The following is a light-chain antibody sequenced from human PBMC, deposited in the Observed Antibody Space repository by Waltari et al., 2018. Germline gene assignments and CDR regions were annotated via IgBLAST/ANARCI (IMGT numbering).Light chain of an antibody. CDR3: ASYAGSDSHVL. V-gene: IGLV2-8*01. CDR2: EVN. Sequence: SALPQPPPASGPPGQSVTTSCSGTSSNLGSYNSGPWYQHHPGKAPKLMIYEVNHRPSGVPDRFSGSKSGYSASLTVSGLQAEDEAEYYCASYAGSDSHVLFGGGTKLTVL. CDR1: SSNLGSYNS. J-gene: IGLJ2*01.